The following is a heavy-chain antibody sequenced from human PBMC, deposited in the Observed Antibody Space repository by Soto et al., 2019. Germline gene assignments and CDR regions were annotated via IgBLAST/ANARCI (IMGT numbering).Heavy chain of an antibody. V-gene: IGHV1-24*01. J-gene: IGHJ3*02. D-gene: IGHD3-22*01. CDR2: FDPEDGET. CDR3: ATPPLYYYDSSGPDAFDI. CDR1: GYTFTSYD. Sequence: ASVKVSCKASGYTFTSYDINWVRQAPGKGLEWMGGFDPEDGETIYAQKFQGRVTMTEDTSTDTAYMELSSLRSEDTAVYYCATPPLYYYDSSGPDAFDIWGQGTMVTVSS.